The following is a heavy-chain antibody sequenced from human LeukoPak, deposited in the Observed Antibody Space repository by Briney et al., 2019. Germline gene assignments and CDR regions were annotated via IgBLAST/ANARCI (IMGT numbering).Heavy chain of an antibody. CDR3: ARSHCSGGSCGDY. Sequence: ASVKVSCKASGGTFSSYDISWVRQAPGQGLEWMGGIMPMFGKANYAQKFQGRVTTTADKSTSTAYMELSSLRSEDTAVYYCARSHCSGGSCGDYWGQGTLVTVSS. V-gene: IGHV1-69*06. CDR2: IMPMFGKA. CDR1: GGTFSSYD. D-gene: IGHD2-15*01. J-gene: IGHJ4*02.